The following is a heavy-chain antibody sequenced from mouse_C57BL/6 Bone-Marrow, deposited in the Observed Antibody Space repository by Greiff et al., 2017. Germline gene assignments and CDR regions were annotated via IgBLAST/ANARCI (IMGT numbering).Heavy chain of an antibody. CDR2: IDPSDSYT. CDR3: ARRYLWYFDV. Sequence: VQLQQPGAELVMPGASVKLSCKASGYTFTSYWMHWVKQRPGQGLEWIGEIDPSDSYTNYNQKFKGKSTLTVDKSASTAYMQLSSLTSEDSAVSYCARRYLWYFDVWGTGTTVTVSS. J-gene: IGHJ1*03. D-gene: IGHD5-1*01. CDR1: GYTFTSYW. V-gene: IGHV1-69*01.